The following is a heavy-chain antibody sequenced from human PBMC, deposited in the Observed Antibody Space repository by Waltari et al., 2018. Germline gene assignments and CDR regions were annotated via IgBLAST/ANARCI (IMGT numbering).Heavy chain of an antibody. D-gene: IGHD4-17*01. V-gene: IGHV1-2*02. J-gene: IGHJ4*02. CDR2: INPNSGGT. CDR3: ARDYGGNGYFDY. Sequence: QVQLVQSGPEVEKPGASVKVSCKASGYTFAAYDMHWVRQAPGQGLEWMGWINPNSGGTNYAQKFQGRVTMTRDTSISTAFMEVSRLRSDDTAVYYCARDYGGNGYFDYWGQGTLVTVSS. CDR1: GYTFAAYD.